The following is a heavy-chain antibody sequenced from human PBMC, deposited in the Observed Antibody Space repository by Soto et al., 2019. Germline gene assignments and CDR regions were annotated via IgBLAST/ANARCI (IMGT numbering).Heavy chain of an antibody. Sequence: PSETLSLTCAVSGYSISSGYYWGWIRQPPGKGLEWIGSIYHSGTTYYNPSLKSRVTISLGTSRNQFSLKLTSVTAADTAVYYCARSLLTSSWYAGSWGQGTLVTVSS. CDR1: GYSISSGYY. V-gene: IGHV4-38-2*01. CDR3: ARSLLTSSWYAGS. D-gene: IGHD6-13*01. CDR2: IYHSGTT. J-gene: IGHJ5*02.